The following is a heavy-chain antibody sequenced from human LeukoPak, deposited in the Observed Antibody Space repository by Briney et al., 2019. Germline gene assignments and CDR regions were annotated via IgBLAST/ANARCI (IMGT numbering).Heavy chain of an antibody. Sequence: PSETLTLTFSVSHDSISKIDTIWCSWVRPAPGKGLEWIGEAHHSGRANYNPSHKSRVTIPLDTSKHSFSLRLSSVIDESTANYYRARYSCTFQGDLFYIWGEGEMVSVSA. J-gene: IGHJ3*02. CDR2: AHHSGRA. CDR1: HDSISKIDTIW. V-gene: IGHV4-4*02. CDR3: ARYSCTFQGDLFYI. D-gene: IGHD2-21*01.